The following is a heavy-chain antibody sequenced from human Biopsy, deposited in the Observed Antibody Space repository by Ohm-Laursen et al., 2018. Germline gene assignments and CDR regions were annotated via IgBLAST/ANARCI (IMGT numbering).Heavy chain of an antibody. J-gene: IGHJ4*02. V-gene: IGHV1-2*02. CDR3: ALQSVAQMKNFDY. Sequence: LVKVSPKASRFCLTGLYIHWGRHGPGQRRWWVGWISPKSGGTNYAQKFQGNITMTKNTSMSTAYMEMSRLRSDDTAVYYCALQSVAQMKNFDYWGQGTLVTVSS. CDR1: RFCLTGLY. CDR2: ISPKSGGT. D-gene: IGHD6-19*01.